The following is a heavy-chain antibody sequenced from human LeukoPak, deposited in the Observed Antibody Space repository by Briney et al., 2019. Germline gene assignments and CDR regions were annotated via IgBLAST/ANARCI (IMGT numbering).Heavy chain of an antibody. D-gene: IGHD3-22*01. V-gene: IGHV4-30-4*08. CDR3: ARVTDSSGYSDAFDI. J-gene: IGHJ3*02. Sequence: SQTLSLTCTVSGGSISSGDYYWGWIRQPPGKGLEWIGYIYYSGSVYYNPSLKSRVTISVDTSKNQFTLKLSSVTAADTAVYYCARVTDSSGYSDAFDIWGQGTMVTVSS. CDR2: IYYSGSV. CDR1: GGSISSGDYY.